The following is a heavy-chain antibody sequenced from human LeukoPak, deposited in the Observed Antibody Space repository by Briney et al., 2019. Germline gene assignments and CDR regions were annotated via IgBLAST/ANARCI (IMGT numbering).Heavy chain of an antibody. Sequence: GGSLRLFCAASGLTFSEYYMSWIRQAPGKGLEWVSYIGSSGSYTNQAVSVKCRFTISRDNAKNSLFLQMNSLRAEDTAVYYCARAGCYYDSRGCWEAAFDIWGQGTMVTVSS. V-gene: IGHV3-11*05. J-gene: IGHJ3*02. CDR1: GLTFSEYY. CDR2: IGSSGSYT. CDR3: ARAGCYYDSRGCWEAAFDI. D-gene: IGHD3-22*01.